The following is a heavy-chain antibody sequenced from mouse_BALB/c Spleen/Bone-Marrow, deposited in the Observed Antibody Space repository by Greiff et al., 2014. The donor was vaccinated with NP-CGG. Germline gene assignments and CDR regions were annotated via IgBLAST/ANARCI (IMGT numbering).Heavy chain of an antibody. Sequence: QVQLQQSGAELVKPGASVKLSCKVSGYTFTNYYVYWVKQRPGQGLEWIGEINPSNGVTNFNEKFMIKATLTVDSSSSTAYMHLSSLTSEDSAVYYCTRSGFYGYGTYFDDWGAGTTVTVSS. D-gene: IGHD1-2*01. CDR1: GYTFTNYY. J-gene: IGHJ1*01. V-gene: IGHV1S81*02. CDR2: INPSNGVT. CDR3: TRSGFYGYGTYFDD.